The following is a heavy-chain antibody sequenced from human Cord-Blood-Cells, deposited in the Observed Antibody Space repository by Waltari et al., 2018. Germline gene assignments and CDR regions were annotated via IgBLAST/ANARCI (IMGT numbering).Heavy chain of an antibody. CDR1: GFTFCSYS. CDR2: ISSSSSTI. D-gene: IGHD1-26*01. CDR3: ARDSHSGSYYDAFDI. Sequence: EVQLVESGGGLVQPGGSLRLSCAASGFTFCSYSMNWVRQAPGKGLEWVSYISSSSSTIYYADSVKGRFTISRDNAKNSLYLQMNSLRDEDTAVYYCARDSHSGSYYDAFDIWGQGTMVTVSS. V-gene: IGHV3-48*02. J-gene: IGHJ3*02.